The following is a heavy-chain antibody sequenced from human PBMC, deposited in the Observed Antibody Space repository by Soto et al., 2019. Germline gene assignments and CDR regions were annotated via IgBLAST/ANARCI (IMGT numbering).Heavy chain of an antibody. J-gene: IGHJ6*03. CDR2: IYYSGST. CDR3: ARHPAARPPYGFYYYYMDV. Sequence: SETLSLTCTVSGGSISSYYWSWIRQPPGKGLEWIGYIYYSGSTNYNPSLKSRVTISVDTSKNQFSLKLSSVTAADTAVYYCARHPAARPPYGFYYYYMDVWGKGTTVTVSS. CDR1: GGSISSYY. V-gene: IGHV4-59*08. D-gene: IGHD6-6*01.